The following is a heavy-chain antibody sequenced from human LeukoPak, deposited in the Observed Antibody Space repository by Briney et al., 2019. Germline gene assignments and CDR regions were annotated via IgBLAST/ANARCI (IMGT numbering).Heavy chain of an antibody. J-gene: IGHJ6*03. CDR1: GGSISSYY. V-gene: IGHV4-59*01. CDR2: IYYSGST. D-gene: IGHD3-16*01. CDR3: ARETSQKGAHYMDV. Sequence: SETLSLTCTVSGGSISSYYWSWIRQPPGKGLEWIGYIYYSGSTNYNPSLKSRDTISVDTSKNQFSLKLTSVTAADTAVYYCARETSQKGAHYMDVWGKGTTVTISS.